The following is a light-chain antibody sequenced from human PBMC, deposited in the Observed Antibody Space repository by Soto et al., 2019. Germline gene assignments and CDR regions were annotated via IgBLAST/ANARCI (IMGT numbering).Light chain of an antibody. CDR3: QQFHSFSPT. V-gene: IGKV1-5*03. J-gene: IGKJ1*01. Sequence: DIQMTQSPSTLSASVGDRVTITCRAGQSSWLAWYQQKPGKAPKLLIYKASSLESGVPSRFSGSGSGTEFTLTISSLQPADFATYYCQQFHSFSPTFGQGTKVAIK. CDR2: KAS. CDR1: QSSW.